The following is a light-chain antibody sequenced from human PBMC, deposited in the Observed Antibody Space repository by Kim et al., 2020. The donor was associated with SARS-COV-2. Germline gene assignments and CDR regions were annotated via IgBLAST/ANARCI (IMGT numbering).Light chain of an antibody. J-gene: IGLJ2*01. CDR3: QVWDSSTV. Sequence: VSVALGQTARITCGGKNIRSKNGHWYQQKPGQAPVLVIYRDSNRPSGIPERFSGSNSGNTATLTISRAQAGDEADYYCQVWDSSTVFGGGTQLTVL. V-gene: IGLV3-9*01. CDR1: NIRSKN. CDR2: RDS.